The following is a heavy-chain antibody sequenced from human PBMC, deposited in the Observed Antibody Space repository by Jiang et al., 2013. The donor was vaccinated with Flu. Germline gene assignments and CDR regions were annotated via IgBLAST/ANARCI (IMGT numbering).Heavy chain of an antibody. V-gene: IGHV6-1*01. D-gene: IGHD3-10*01. Sequence: YNDYAVSVKSRITINPDTSKNQFSLQLNSVTPEDTAVYYCARVDYQAYYYGSGTFWWFDPWGQGTLVTVSS. J-gene: IGHJ5*02. CDR2: YN. CDR3: ARVDYQAYYYGSGTFWWFDP.